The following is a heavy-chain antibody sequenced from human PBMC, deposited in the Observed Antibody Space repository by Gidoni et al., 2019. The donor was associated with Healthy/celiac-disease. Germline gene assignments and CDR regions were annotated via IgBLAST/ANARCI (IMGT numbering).Heavy chain of an antibody. D-gene: IGHD3-9*01. Sequence: VQLVASGCGVVQPGRSLRPSCAATGFTSSSYGMHWVRQAPGKGLEWVAVRGYDGSNKDYADSVKGRFTISRDNSKNTLYLQMNSLRAEDTAVYYCAREYDDILTAYGMDVWGQGTTVTVSS. CDR2: RGYDGSNK. J-gene: IGHJ6*02. CDR3: AREYDDILTAYGMDV. V-gene: IGHV3-33*01. CDR1: GFTSSSYG.